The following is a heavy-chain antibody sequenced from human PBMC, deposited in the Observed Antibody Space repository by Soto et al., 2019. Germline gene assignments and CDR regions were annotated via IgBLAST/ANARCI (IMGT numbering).Heavy chain of an antibody. Sequence: QVQLVESGGGVVQPGRSLRLSCAASGFTFSSYGMHWVRQAPGKGLEWVAAISYDGSNKYYADSVKGRFTISRDNSKNTLYLQMNSLRAEDTAVYYCARGDSSSWPAYYYYGMDVWGQGTTVTVSS. CDR1: GFTFSSYG. J-gene: IGHJ6*02. V-gene: IGHV3-30*03. CDR3: ARGDSSSWPAYYYYGMDV. CDR2: ISYDGSNK. D-gene: IGHD6-13*01.